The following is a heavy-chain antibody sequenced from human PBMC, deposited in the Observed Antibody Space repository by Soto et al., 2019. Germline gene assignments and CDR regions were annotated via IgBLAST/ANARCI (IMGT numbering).Heavy chain of an antibody. CDR2: MYPGDSDT. D-gene: IGHD3-3*01. Sequence: GESLKISCRGSGYDFNTNWFGSVPHWPGRGLEWVGIMYPGDSDTRYNPSLQGHVTLSVDVTVSTAFLQWRSLETSDTGMYFCARLPRDCNKTSCYYADHWGQGTQVTVSS. V-gene: IGHV5-51*01. J-gene: IGHJ4*02. CDR3: ARLPRDCNKTSCYYADH. CDR1: GYDFNTNW.